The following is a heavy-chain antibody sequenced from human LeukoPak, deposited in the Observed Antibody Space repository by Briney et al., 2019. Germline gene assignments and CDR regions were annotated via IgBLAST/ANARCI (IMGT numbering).Heavy chain of an antibody. CDR3: ARDFDRYYFDY. J-gene: IGHJ4*02. Sequence: GGSLRLSCAASGFTFRTYWMHWVRQAPGKGLVWASRINTEGSSTSYADSVKGRFTISRDNAKNTLYLQMNSLRAEDTAVYYCARDFDRYYFDYWGQGTLVTVSS. CDR2: INTEGSST. V-gene: IGHV3-74*01. CDR1: GFTFRTYW. D-gene: IGHD3-9*01.